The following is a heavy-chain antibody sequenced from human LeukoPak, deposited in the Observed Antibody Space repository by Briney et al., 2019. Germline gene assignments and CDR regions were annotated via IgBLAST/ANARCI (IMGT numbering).Heavy chain of an antibody. J-gene: IGHJ6*02. Sequence: ASVKVSCKASGYTFTSYDINWVRQATGQGLEWMGWMNPNSGNTGYAQKFQGRVTMTRSTSISTAYVELSSLRSEDTAVYYCARIGLVVVPAASYHYYYGMDVWGQGTTVTVSS. D-gene: IGHD2-2*01. CDR1: GYTFTSYD. V-gene: IGHV1-8*01. CDR2: MNPNSGNT. CDR3: ARIGLVVVPAASYHYYYGMDV.